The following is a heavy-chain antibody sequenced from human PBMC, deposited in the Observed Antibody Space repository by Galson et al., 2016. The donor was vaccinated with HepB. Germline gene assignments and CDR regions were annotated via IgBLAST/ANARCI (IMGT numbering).Heavy chain of an antibody. CDR1: GFTFSTYG. D-gene: IGHD6-6*01. V-gene: IGHV3-30*02. J-gene: IGHJ4*02. CDR3: AKEWSTSWIDY. CDR2: IWYDGTNI. Sequence: SLRLSCAASGFTFSTYGMHWVRQAPGKGLEWVALIWYDGTNIYYADSVKGRFTISRDNSKNTLYPQMNSLRAEDTAVYYCAKEWSTSWIDYWGQGTLVTVSS.